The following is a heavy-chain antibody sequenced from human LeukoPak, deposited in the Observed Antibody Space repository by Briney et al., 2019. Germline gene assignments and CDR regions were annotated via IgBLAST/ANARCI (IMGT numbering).Heavy chain of an antibody. D-gene: IGHD6-19*01. CDR3: TRDPPVAGPGENYYGMDV. CDR1: GFTFGDYA. J-gene: IGHJ6*02. V-gene: IGHV3-49*03. Sequence: GGSLRLSCTASGFTFGDYAMSWFRQAPGKGLEWVGFIRSKAYGGTTEYAASVKGRFTISRDDSKSIAYLQMNSLKTEDTAVYYCTRDPPVAGPGENYYGMDVWGQGTTVTVSS. CDR2: IRSKAYGGTT.